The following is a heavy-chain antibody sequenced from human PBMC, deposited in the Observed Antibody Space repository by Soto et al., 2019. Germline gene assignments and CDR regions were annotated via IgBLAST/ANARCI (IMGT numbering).Heavy chain of an antibody. CDR2: MYYSGST. CDR1: GGSISNYY. D-gene: IGHD3-9*01. J-gene: IGHJ3*01. Sequence: PSETLSLTCTVSGGSISNYYWSWIRQPPGKGLEWIGYMYYSGSTNYNPSLKSRVTTSLDTSKNQFSLKLSSVTAADTAIYYCASLNFDILTGYYAFDLWGQGTMVTVSS. CDR3: ASLNFDILTGYYAFDL. V-gene: IGHV4-59*08.